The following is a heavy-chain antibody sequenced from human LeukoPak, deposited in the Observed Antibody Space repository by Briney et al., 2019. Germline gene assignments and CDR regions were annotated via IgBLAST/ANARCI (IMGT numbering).Heavy chain of an antibody. CDR2: IYYSGST. D-gene: IGHD4-17*01. CDR3: ARALDAVTSYYFDY. CDR1: GGSISSYY. V-gene: IGHV4-59*01. Sequence: PSETLSLTCTVSGGSISSYYWSWIRQPPGKGLEWIGYIYYSGSTNYNPSLKSRVTISVDTSKNQFSLKLSSVTAADTAVYYCARALDAVTSYYFDYWGQGTLVTVSS. J-gene: IGHJ4*02.